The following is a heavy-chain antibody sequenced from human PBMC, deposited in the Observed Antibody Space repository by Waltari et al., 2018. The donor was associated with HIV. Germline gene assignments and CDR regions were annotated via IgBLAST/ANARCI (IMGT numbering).Heavy chain of an antibody. CDR3: VRPEDSSGYYYGY. V-gene: IGHV3-21*04. D-gene: IGHD3-22*01. CDR1: GFSFRVYS. CDR2: SDSGSSYI. J-gene: IGHJ4*01. Sequence: EVHLVESGGGLVKPRGSLRLSCAASGFSFRVYSMTWVRRAPGKGLEWVSTSDSGSSYIDYADSVRGRFTISRDNAKNSLFLQMNRLRAEDTAVYYCVRPEDSSGYYYGYWGHGTLVTVSS.